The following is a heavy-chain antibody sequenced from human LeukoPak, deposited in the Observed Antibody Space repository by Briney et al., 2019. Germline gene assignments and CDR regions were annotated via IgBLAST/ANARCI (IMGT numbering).Heavy chain of an antibody. CDR3: ARHRLRYFDWLPNDAFDI. CDR1: GFTFSSYW. J-gene: IGHJ3*02. V-gene: IGHV3-7*01. CDR2: IKQDGSEK. Sequence: GGSLRLSCAASGFTFSSYWMSWVRQAPGKGLEWVANIKQDGSEKYYVDSVKGRFTISRDNAKNSLYLQMNSLRAEDTAVYYCARHRLRYFDWLPNDAFDIWGQGTMVTVSS. D-gene: IGHD3-9*01.